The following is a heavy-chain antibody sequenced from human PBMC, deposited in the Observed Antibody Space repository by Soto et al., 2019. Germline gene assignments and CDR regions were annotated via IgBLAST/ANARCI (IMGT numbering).Heavy chain of an antibody. CDR3: AKATATGGGAFDF. Sequence: PGGSLRLSCAASGFICSSYDMSWVRQAPGKGLEWVSTILVDGRTFYVDSVKGRFTISRDSSQNTVYLQMNSLTAGDTALYYCAKATATGGGAFDFCGQGTMVTV. CDR1: GFICSSYD. D-gene: IGHD2-8*02. J-gene: IGHJ3*01. V-gene: IGHV3-23*01. CDR2: ILVDGRT.